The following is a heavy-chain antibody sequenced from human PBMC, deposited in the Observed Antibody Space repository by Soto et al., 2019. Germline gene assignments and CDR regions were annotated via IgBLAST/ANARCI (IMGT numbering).Heavy chain of an antibody. Sequence: LSLTFTVSGGSISSYYWSWIRQPPGKGLEWIGYIYYSGSTNYNPSLKSRVTISVDTSKNQFSLKLSSVTAADTAVYYCARDSFGNYYYYGMDVWGQGTTVTVSS. V-gene: IGHV4-59*01. D-gene: IGHD2-15*01. J-gene: IGHJ6*02. CDR2: IYYSGST. CDR3: ARDSFGNYYYYGMDV. CDR1: GGSISSYY.